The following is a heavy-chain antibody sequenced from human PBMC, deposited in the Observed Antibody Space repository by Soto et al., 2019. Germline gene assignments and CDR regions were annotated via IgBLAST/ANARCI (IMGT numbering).Heavy chain of an antibody. V-gene: IGHV4-59*01. CDR3: ARDASSGGMDV. Sequence: QVQLQESGPGLLKPSETLSLTCTVSGGSIINYYWSWVRQSPGKGLEWIAYISYTGSTNYNPYLKSRVTLSVDTSKNQFSLNLSTVTAADSAVYYCARDASSGGMDVWGQETTVTVSS. J-gene: IGHJ6*02. D-gene: IGHD3-10*01. CDR1: GGSIINYY. CDR2: ISYTGST.